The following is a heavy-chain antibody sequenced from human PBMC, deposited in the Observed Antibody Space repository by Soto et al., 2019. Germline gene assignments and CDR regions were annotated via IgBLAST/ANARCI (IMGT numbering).Heavy chain of an antibody. Sequence: GGSLRLSCAVSGFTFRYFCMGWIRQAPGKGLECVSSISSSSSYIYYADSVKGRFTISRDNAKNSLYLQMNSLRAEDTAVYYCARDIVLVPAAMDYYYYGMEVWGQGTTVTVSS. CDR1: GFTFRYFC. V-gene: IGHV3-21*01. CDR3: ARDIVLVPAAMDYYYYGMEV. CDR2: ISSSSSYI. J-gene: IGHJ6*02. D-gene: IGHD2-2*01.